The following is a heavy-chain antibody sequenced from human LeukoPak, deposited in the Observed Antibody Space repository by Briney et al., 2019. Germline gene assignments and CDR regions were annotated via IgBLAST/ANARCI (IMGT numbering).Heavy chain of an antibody. V-gene: IGHV1-46*01. D-gene: IGHD2-2*02. CDR2: INPSGGTT. CDR3: ARGGPEYLSDY. CDR1: GYTFTSYY. J-gene: IGHJ4*02. Sequence: ASVKVSCKASGYTFTSYYVHWVRQAPGQGLEWMGIINPSGGTTSYAQKFQGRVTMTRDTSTITVYMELSSLRSEDTAVYYCARGGPEYLSDYWGQGTLVTVSS.